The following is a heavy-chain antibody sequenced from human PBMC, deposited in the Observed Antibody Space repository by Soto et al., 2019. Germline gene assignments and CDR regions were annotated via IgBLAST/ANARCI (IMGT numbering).Heavy chain of an antibody. CDR3: ARDYRWDIVVLPAANFDY. CDR1: GYTFTSYG. D-gene: IGHD2-2*01. CDR2: ISAYNGNT. Sequence: QVQLVQSGAEVKKPGASVKVSCKASGYTFTSYGISWVRQAPGQGLEWMGWISAYNGNTNYAQKLQGRVTMTTDTPTSNAYMELRSLKSDDTAVYYGARDYRWDIVVLPAANFDYWGQGTLVTVSS. J-gene: IGHJ4*02. V-gene: IGHV1-18*01.